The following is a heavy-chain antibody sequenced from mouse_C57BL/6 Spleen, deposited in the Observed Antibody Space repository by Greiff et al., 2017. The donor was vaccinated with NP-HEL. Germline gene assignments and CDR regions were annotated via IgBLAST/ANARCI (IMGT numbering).Heavy chain of an antibody. J-gene: IGHJ4*01. V-gene: IGHV1-76*01. CDR2: IYPGSGNT. CDR1: GYTFTDYY. D-gene: IGHD4-1*01. CDR3: ARGDLGPDYAMDY. Sequence: VQLQQSGAELVRPGASVKLSCKASGYTFTDYYINWVKQRPGQGLEWIAKIYPGSGNTDYNEKFKGKATLTAEKSSSTAYMQLSSLTSEDSAVYVCARGDLGPDYAMDYWGQGTSVTVSS.